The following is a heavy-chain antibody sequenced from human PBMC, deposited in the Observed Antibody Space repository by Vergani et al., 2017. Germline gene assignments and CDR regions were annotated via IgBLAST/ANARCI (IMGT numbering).Heavy chain of an antibody. CDR1: GFTFSSYA. D-gene: IGHD3-22*01. Sequence: EVQLLESGGGLVQPGGSLRLSCAASGFTFSSYAMSWVRQVPGKGLEWVSGISGSGGNTYYANSVKGRFTISRDNSKNTLYLQMNSLRADDTAVYYCAKSSKVVPAANNYYDSSGYSWGQGTLVTVSS. CDR3: AKSSKVVPAANNYYDSSGYS. J-gene: IGHJ4*02. CDR2: ISGSGGNT. V-gene: IGHV3-23*01.